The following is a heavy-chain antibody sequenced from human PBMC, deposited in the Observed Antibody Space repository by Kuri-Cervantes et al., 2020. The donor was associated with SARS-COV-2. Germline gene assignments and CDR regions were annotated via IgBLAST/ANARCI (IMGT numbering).Heavy chain of an antibody. CDR2: INPNSGGT. CDR3: ASGEGVRGLMVLFQWRGAGPLDF. V-gene: IGHV1-2*04. J-gene: IGHJ4*02. D-gene: IGHD3-10*01. Sequence: ASVKVSCKASGYTFTDYYMHWVRQAPGQGLEWMGWINPNSGGTNYAQKSQGWVAMTRDTSLSTAYMELSRLRSDDTAVYYCASGEGVRGLMVLFQWRGAGPLDFWGQGTLVTVSS. CDR1: GYTFTDYY.